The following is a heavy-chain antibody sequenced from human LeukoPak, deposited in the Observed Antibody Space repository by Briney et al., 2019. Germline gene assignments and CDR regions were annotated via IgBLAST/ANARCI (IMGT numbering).Heavy chain of an antibody. CDR1: GESFSDYY. CDR2: INHSGAT. V-gene: IGHV4-34*01. CDR3: ARGYCLQDYGSGSFLEY. Sequence: SETLSLTCAVYGESFSDYYWSWIRQPPGKGLEWIGEINHSGATNYNPSLKTRVTISLNTSKNQFSLNLTSVTAADTAFYYCARGYCLQDYGSGSFLEYWGHGTLVTVSS. D-gene: IGHD3-10*01. J-gene: IGHJ4*01.